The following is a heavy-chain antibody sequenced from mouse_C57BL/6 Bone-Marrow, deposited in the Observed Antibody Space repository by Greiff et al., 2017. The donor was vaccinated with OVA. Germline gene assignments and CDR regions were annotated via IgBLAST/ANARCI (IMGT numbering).Heavy chain of an antibody. CDR2: INYDGSST. CDR3: ARETTAPLDY. D-gene: IGHD1-2*01. V-gene: IGHV5-16*01. J-gene: IGHJ4*01. Sequence: EVKLMESEGGLVQPGSSMKLSCTASGFTFSDSYMAWVRQVPEKGLEWVANINYDGSSTYYLDSLKSRFILSRDNAKNILYLQMSSLKAEDTATDYGARETTAPLDYWGQGTSVTVSS. CDR1: GFTFSDSY.